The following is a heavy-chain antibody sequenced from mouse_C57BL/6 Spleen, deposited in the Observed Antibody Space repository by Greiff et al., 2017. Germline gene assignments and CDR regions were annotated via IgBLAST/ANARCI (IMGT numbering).Heavy chain of an antibody. CDR3: ARGGYDYEDFDY. J-gene: IGHJ2*01. Sequence: VQLQQPGAELVKPGASVKMSCKASGYTFTSYWITWVKQRPGQGLEWIGDIYPGSGSTNYNEKFKSKATLTVDTSSSTAYMQLSSLTSEDSAVYYCARGGYDYEDFDYWGQGTTLPVSS. V-gene: IGHV1-55*01. CDR2: IYPGSGST. CDR1: GYTFTSYW. D-gene: IGHD2-4*01.